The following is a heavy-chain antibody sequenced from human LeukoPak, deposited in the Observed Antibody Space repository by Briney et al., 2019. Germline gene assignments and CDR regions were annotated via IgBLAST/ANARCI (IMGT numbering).Heavy chain of an antibody. D-gene: IGHD2-15*01. CDR1: GFTFSSYG. V-gene: IGHV3-30*18. CDR2: ISYDGSNK. Sequence: GGSLRLSCAASGFTFSSYGMHWVRQAPGKGLEWVAVISYDGSNKYYADSVKGRFTISRDNSKNTLYLQMNSLRAEDTAVYYCAKDYCSGGSCYFDYWGQGTLVTVSS. CDR3: AKDYCSGGSCYFDY. J-gene: IGHJ4*02.